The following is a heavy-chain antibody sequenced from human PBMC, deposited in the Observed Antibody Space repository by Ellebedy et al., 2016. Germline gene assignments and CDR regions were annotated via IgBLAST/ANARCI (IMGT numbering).Heavy chain of an antibody. CDR2: ISAYNGNT. CDR1: GYTFTSYG. Sequence: ASVKVSCXASGYTFTSYGISWVRQAPGQGLEWVGWISAYNGNTNYAQKFQERVTITRDMSTSTAYMELSSLRSEDTAVYYCAASNFHDAFDIWGQGTMVTVSS. CDR3: AASNFHDAFDI. D-gene: IGHD2/OR15-2a*01. V-gene: IGHV1-18*01. J-gene: IGHJ3*02.